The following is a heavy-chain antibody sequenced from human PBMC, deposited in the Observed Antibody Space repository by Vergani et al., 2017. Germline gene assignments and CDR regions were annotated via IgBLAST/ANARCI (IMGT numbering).Heavy chain of an antibody. D-gene: IGHD6-13*01. CDR2: IYYSGST. V-gene: IGHV4-39*01. CDR3: ARHKEQLVPGNYYYYYYMDG. Sequence: QLQLQESDPGLVKPSETLSLTCTVSGGSIRSTFYYWGWIRQPPGKGLEWIGTIYYSGSTYYNPSVKSRVTISVDTSKNQFSLKLNSVTAADTAVYYCARHKEQLVPGNYYYYYYMDGWGKGTTVTVSS. CDR1: GGSIRSTFYY. J-gene: IGHJ6*03.